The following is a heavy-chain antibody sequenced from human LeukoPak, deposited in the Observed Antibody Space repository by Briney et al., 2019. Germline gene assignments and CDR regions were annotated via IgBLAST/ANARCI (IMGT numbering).Heavy chain of an antibody. Sequence: GGSLRLSCAASGFTFNTYSTNWARQAPGKGLEWVSTISDSGGGTYYADSVKGRFTISRDNSKNTLYLQMNSLRADDTAVYYCDGADFWGQGTLVTVSS. CDR2: ISDSGGGT. J-gene: IGHJ4*02. CDR3: DGADF. V-gene: IGHV3-23*01. CDR1: GFTFNTYS.